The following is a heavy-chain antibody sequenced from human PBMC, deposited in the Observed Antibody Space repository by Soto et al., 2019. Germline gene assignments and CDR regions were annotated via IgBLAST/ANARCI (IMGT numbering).Heavy chain of an antibody. Sequence: QVQLVESGGGVVQPGRSLRLSCAASGFTFSSYGMHWVRQAPGKGLEWVAVIWYDGSNKYYADSVKGRFTISRDNYKNTLYLQMNSLRAEDTAVYYCARDVVARYSYGYGWFDPWGQGTLVTVSS. V-gene: IGHV3-33*01. D-gene: IGHD5-18*01. CDR3: ARDVVARYSYGYGWFDP. CDR1: GFTFSSYG. CDR2: IWYDGSNK. J-gene: IGHJ5*02.